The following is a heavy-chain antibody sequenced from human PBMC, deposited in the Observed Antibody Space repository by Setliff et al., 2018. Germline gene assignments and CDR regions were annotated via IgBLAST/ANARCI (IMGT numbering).Heavy chain of an antibody. Sequence: PSETLSLTCTVSGGSVNNSHDYWGWIRRPPGKGLEWIGSAFSGGSTYYNPSLKSRVTLSIDTSKNQFSLKVSSVTAADTAVYYCARSFSRREKFLLDYWGQGALVTVSS. CDR1: GGSVNNSHDY. CDR3: ARSFSRREKFLLDY. V-gene: IGHV4-39*07. J-gene: IGHJ4*02. CDR2: AFSGGST.